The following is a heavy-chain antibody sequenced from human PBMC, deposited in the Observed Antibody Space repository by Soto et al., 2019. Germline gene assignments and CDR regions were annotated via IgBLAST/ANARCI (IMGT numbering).Heavy chain of an antibody. CDR2: ISYDGSNK. CDR3: AKDRLVVVVAAAFDY. CDR1: GFTFSSYG. J-gene: IGHJ4*02. D-gene: IGHD2-15*01. V-gene: IGHV3-30*18. Sequence: PGGSLRLSCAASGFTFSSYGMHWVRQAPGKGLEWVAVISYDGSNKYYADSVKGRFTISRDNSKNTLYLQMNSLRAEDTAVYYCAKDRLVVVVAAAFDYWGQGTLVTVSS.